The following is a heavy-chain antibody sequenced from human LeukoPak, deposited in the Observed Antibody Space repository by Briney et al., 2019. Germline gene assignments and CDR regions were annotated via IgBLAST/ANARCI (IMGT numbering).Heavy chain of an antibody. CDR3: ARELWAAFDS. J-gene: IGHJ3*02. V-gene: IGHV4-59*01. D-gene: IGHD3-16*01. CDR2: IHNSGST. CDR1: GGTIGSYY. Sequence: SETLSLTCTVSGGTIGSYYYSWIRQSPGKGLEWIGFIHNSGSTNYNPSLKNRVTISLDTSKNQFSLKLNSVTAADTAVYYCARELWAAFDSWGQGTMVTVSS.